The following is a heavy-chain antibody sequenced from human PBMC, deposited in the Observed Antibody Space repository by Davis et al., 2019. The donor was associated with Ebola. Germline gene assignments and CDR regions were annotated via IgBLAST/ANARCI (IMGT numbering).Heavy chain of an antibody. Sequence: SVKVSCKASGGTFSSYAISWVRQAPGQGLEWMGRIIPILGIANYAQKFQGRVTITADTSTSTAYMELTSLRSEDTAVYYCATRGLVVVAATPYYYGLDVWGQGTTVTVSS. V-gene: IGHV1-69*04. D-gene: IGHD2-15*01. CDR1: GGTFSSYA. CDR2: IIPILGIA. CDR3: ATRGLVVVAATPYYYGLDV. J-gene: IGHJ6*02.